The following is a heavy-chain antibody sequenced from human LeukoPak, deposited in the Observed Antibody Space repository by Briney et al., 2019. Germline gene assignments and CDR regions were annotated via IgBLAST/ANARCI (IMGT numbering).Heavy chain of an antibody. Sequence: SETLSLTCTVSGGSISSSSYYWGWIRQPPGKGLEWIGGIYYSGSTYYNPSLRSRVTISVDTSKNQFSLKLSSVTAADTAVYYCASILGYCSSTSCRYFDYWGQGTLVTVSS. V-gene: IGHV4-39*01. CDR1: GGSISSSSYY. CDR2: IYYSGST. D-gene: IGHD2-2*01. J-gene: IGHJ4*02. CDR3: ASILGYCSSTSCRYFDY.